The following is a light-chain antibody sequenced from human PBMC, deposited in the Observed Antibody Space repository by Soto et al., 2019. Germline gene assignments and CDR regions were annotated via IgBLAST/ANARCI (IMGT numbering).Light chain of an antibody. CDR2: GAS. Sequence: EIVMTQSPATLSVSPGERATLSCWASETVATNLAWYQQKPGQAPRLLISGASTRAAGISDRFRGSGSGTEFTLTISSLRSEDSAIYYCQQYGSSPLTFGGGTKVDIK. CDR1: ETVATN. J-gene: IGKJ4*01. V-gene: IGKV3D-15*02. CDR3: QQYGSSPLT.